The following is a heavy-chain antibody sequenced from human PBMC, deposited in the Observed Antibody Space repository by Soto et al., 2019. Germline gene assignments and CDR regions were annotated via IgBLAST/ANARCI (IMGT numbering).Heavy chain of an antibody. Sequence: QVQLVQSGAEVKKPGASVKVSCKASGYTFTSYDINWVRQATGQGLEWMGWMNPNSGNTGYAQKFQGRVTMTRNSSISTADMELSSLRSEDTAVYYCARERRASGPFDYWGQGTLVTVSS. CDR2: MNPNSGNT. V-gene: IGHV1-8*01. CDR3: ARERRASGPFDY. J-gene: IGHJ4*02. D-gene: IGHD6-25*01. CDR1: GYTFTSYD.